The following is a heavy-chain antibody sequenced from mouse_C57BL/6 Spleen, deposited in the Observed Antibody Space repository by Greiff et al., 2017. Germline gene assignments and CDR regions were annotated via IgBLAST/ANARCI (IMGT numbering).Heavy chain of an antibody. CDR1: GFSINSDCY. D-gene: IGHD4-1*01. CDR2: TFYSGIT. V-gene: IGHV3-3*01. J-gene: IGHJ1*03. CDR3: ARDLGRGYFDV. Sequence: VQLKQSGPSLVRPSQTLSLTCTVTGFSINSDCYWIWIRQFPGNKLEYIGYTFYSGITYYNPSLESRTYITRDTSKNQFSLKLSSVTTEDTTTYYCARDLGRGYFDVWGTGTTVTVSS.